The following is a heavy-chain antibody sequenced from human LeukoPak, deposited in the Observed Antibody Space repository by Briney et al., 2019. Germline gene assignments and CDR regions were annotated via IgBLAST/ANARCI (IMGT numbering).Heavy chain of an antibody. V-gene: IGHV1-18*01. CDR2: ISAYNGNT. CDR1: GYTFTSYG. D-gene: IGHD2-2*01. Sequence: GASVKVSCKASGYTFTSYGISWVRQAPGQGLEWMGWISAYNGNTNYAQKLQGRVTMTTDTSTSTAYTELRSLRSDDTAVYYCATHRGVGYCSSTSCPIGDYWGQGTLVTVSS. CDR3: ATHRGVGYCSSTSCPIGDY. J-gene: IGHJ4*02.